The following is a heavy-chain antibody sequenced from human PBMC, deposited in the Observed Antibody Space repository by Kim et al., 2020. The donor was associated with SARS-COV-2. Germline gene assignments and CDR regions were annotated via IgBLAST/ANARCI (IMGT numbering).Heavy chain of an antibody. V-gene: IGHV3-30*02. D-gene: IGHD3-10*01. J-gene: IGHJ4*02. Sequence: KGRFTISRDNSNNMVYLQVNSLRAEDTAMYYCAKAELARETYYGSGSPFDYWGQGTLVTVSS. CDR3: AKAELARETYYGSGSPFDY.